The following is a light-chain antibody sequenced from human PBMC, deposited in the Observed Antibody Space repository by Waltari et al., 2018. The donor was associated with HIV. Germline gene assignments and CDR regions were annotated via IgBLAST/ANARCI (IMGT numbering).Light chain of an antibody. CDR3: SSYTSSSTPYVV. J-gene: IGLJ2*01. CDR1: SSDVGGYNY. V-gene: IGLV2-14*01. Sequence: QSALTQPASVSGSPGQSITISCTGTSSDVGGYNYVSWYQQHPGKAPKLMIYEVSNRPSGVFNSFSGSKTGKTASLTISGLQAEDEADYYCSSYTSSSTPYVVFGGGTKLTVL. CDR2: EVS.